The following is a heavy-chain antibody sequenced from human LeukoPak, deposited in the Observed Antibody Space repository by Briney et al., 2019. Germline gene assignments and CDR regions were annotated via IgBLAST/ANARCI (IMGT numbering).Heavy chain of an antibody. D-gene: IGHD5-12*01. V-gene: IGHV3-48*01. CDR1: GFNFIDYS. Sequence: GGSLRLSCAASGFNFIDYSMNWVRQAPGKGLEWISYIGISSGITKYADSVKGRFTISRDKARNSLYLQMNSLRVEDTAVYYCARDHRYAFDNWGHGTPVTVSS. CDR2: IGISSGIT. J-gene: IGHJ4*01. CDR3: ARDHRYAFDN.